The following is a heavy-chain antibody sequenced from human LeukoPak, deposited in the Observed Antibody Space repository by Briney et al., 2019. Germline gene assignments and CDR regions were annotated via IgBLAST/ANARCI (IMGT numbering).Heavy chain of an antibody. Sequence: SETLSLTCTVSGSSVSSGNYYWSWIRQPPGRGLEWIGYISYSGSTNYNPSLKSRVTISLNTSKNQFSLKLSSVTAADTAVYYRARDRSIAVPYTYYYYGLDVWGQGTTVTVSS. D-gene: IGHD6-19*01. V-gene: IGHV4-61*01. CDR2: ISYSGST. CDR3: ARDRSIAVPYTYYYYGLDV. CDR1: GSSVSSGNYY. J-gene: IGHJ6*02.